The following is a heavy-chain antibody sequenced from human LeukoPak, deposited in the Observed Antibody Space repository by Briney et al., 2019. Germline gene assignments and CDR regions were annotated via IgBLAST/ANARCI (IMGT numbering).Heavy chain of an antibody. CDR2: INPNSGGT. CDR1: GYIFTDYY. CDR3: AREDPKYYYYGMDV. Sequence: ASVKVSCKASGYIFTDYYIHWVRQAPGQGLEWMGWINPNSGGTNFAQKFQGRVTMTRDTSINTAYMELSRLRSDDTALYYCAREDPKYYYYGMDVWGQGTTVTVSS. J-gene: IGHJ6*02. V-gene: IGHV1-2*02.